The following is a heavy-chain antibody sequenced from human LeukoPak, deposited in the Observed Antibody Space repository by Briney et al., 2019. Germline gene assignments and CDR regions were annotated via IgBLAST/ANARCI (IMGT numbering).Heavy chain of an antibody. CDR2: MNPNSGNT. D-gene: IGHD3-22*01. CDR1: GYTFTSYD. V-gene: IGHV1-8*01. CDR3: ARVNLGGGLAQWGYSLLYYYYGMDV. Sequence: ASVKVSCKASGYTFTSYDINWVRQATGQGLEWMGWMNPNSGNTGYAQKLQGRVTMTRNTSISTAYMELSSLRSEDTAVYYCARVNLGGGLAQWGYSLLYYYYGMDVWGQGTTVTVSS. J-gene: IGHJ6*02.